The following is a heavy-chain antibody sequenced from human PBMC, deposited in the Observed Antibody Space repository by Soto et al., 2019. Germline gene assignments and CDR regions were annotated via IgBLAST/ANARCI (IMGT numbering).Heavy chain of an antibody. J-gene: IGHJ4*02. CDR3: ERQIYDSGTGPKFQYYFDI. Sequence: RGSAMKSSKEASGYSTAGYLNTWVRPQQGKVLSWMGRIDTSDSHTYSSPSSRSDAITTVTRSINTVFLQWSSLRASDTAMYYCERQIYDSGTGPKFQYYFDIWGQGTLVTVSS. CDR1: GYSTAGYL. V-gene: IGHV5-10-1*01. CDR2: IDTSDSHT. D-gene: IGHD2-8*02.